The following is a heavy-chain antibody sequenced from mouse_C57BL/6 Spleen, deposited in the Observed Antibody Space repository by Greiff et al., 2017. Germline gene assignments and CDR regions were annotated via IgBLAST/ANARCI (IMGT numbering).Heavy chain of an antibody. CDR2: INPGSGGT. D-gene: IGHD1-1*01. CDR3: ARRAVGGDY. Sequence: VQLVESGAELVRPGTSVKVSCKASGYAFTNYLIEWVKQRPGQGLEWIGVINPGSGGTNYNEKFKGKATLTADKSSSTAYMQLSSLTSEDSAVYFCARRAVGGDYWGQGTTLTVSS. J-gene: IGHJ2*01. CDR1: GYAFTNYL. V-gene: IGHV1-54*01.